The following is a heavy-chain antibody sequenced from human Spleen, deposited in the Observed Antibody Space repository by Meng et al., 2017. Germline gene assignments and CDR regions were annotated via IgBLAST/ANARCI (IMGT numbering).Heavy chain of an antibody. J-gene: IGHJ4*02. V-gene: IGHV3-23*01. CDR1: GFTFSSYA. CDR3: AEDPGTALVRTPPRY. CDR2: ISASSGTT. D-gene: IGHD4/OR15-4a*01. Sequence: EVQLLESGGGFVQPGGSLRLCCAASGFTFSSYAMSWVRQAPGKGLEWVSAISASSGTTFYADSVKGRFTISRDNSKNTLYLQMNSLRVEDTALYYCAEDPGTALVRTPPRYWGQGTLVTVSS.